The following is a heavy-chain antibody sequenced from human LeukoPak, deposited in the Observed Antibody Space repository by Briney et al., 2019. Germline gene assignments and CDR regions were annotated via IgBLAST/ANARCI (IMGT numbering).Heavy chain of an antibody. CDR2: IYTSGST. CDR1: GGSISSGSYY. D-gene: IGHD3-10*01. J-gene: IGHJ5*02. V-gene: IGHV4-61*02. Sequence: PSETLSLTCTVSGGSISSGSYYWSWIRQPAGKGLEWIGRIYTSGSTNYNPSLKSRVTISVDTSKNQFSLKLSSVTAADTAVYYCAREGLGSGSDPWGQGTLVTVSS. CDR3: AREGLGSGSDP.